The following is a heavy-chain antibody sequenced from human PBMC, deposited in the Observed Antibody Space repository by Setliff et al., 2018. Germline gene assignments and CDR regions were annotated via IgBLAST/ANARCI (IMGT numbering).Heavy chain of an antibody. D-gene: IGHD1-26*01. Sequence: PGGSLRLSCAASGFTFSSYSMNWVRQAPGKGLEWVSSISSSSSSAIYYADSVKGRFTISRDNAKNSLYLQMNSLRAEDTAVYYCARGPTMGATYFDSWGQGTLVTVSS. CDR2: ISSSSSSAI. CDR3: ARGPTMGATYFDS. CDR1: GFTFSSYS. V-gene: IGHV3-21*04. J-gene: IGHJ4*02.